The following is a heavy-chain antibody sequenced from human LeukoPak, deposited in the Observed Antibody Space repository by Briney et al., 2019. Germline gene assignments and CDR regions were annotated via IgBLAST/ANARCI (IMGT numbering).Heavy chain of an antibody. CDR2: ISGSGGTT. J-gene: IGHJ4*02. D-gene: IGHD5-18*01. Sequence: SGGSLRLSCAASGFTFSIYAMSWVRQAPGKGLAWVSAISGSGGTTYYADSVKGRFTISRDNSKNTLYLQMNSLRAEDTAVYYCAKDLSKTAMAYSFDYWGQGTLVTVSS. CDR1: GFTFSIYA. V-gene: IGHV3-23*01. CDR3: AKDLSKTAMAYSFDY.